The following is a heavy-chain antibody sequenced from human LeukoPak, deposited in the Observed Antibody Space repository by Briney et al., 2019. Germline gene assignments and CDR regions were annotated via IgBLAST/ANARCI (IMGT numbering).Heavy chain of an antibody. Sequence: GGSLRLSCAASGFTVSSNYMSWVRQAPGKGLEWVSVIYSGGSTYYADSVKGRFTISRDNSKNTLYLQMNSLRAEDTAVYYCARADLRYFDPMSPPHYYMDVWGKGTTVTVSS. D-gene: IGHD3-9*01. J-gene: IGHJ6*03. CDR2: IYSGGST. V-gene: IGHV3-53*01. CDR1: GFTVSSNY. CDR3: ARADLRYFDPMSPPHYYMDV.